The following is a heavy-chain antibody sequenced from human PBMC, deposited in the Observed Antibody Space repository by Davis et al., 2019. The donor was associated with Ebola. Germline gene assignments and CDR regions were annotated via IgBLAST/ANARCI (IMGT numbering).Heavy chain of an antibody. J-gene: IGHJ4*02. Sequence: PSETLSLTCTVSGGSISSGDYYWSWIRQPPGKGLEWIGYIYYSGSTYYNPSLKSRVTISVDTSKNQFSLKLSSVTAADTAVYYCARRVATIRYFDYWGQGTLVTVSS. CDR1: GGSISSGDYY. D-gene: IGHD5-12*01. V-gene: IGHV4-30-4*08. CDR3: ARRVATIRYFDY. CDR2: IYYSGST.